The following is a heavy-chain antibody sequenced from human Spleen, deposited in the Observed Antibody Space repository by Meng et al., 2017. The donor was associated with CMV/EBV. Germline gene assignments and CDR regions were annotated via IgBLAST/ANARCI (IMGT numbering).Heavy chain of an antibody. Sequence: GESLKISCAASGFTFSNYDMHWVRQATGKGLEWVSAIGTVGDTYYSGSVKGRFTVSRENAKNSLYLQMNSLRAEDTAVYYCATDPSPWRELGYWGQGTLVTVSS. V-gene: IGHV3-13*01. J-gene: IGHJ4*02. CDR3: ATDPSPWRELGY. CDR1: GFTFSNYD. D-gene: IGHD7-27*01. CDR2: IGTVGDT.